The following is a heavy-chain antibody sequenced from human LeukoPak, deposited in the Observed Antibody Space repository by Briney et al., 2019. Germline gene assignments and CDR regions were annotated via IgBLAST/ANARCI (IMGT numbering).Heavy chain of an antibody. D-gene: IGHD5-24*01. J-gene: IGHJ3*02. V-gene: IGHV1-69*04. Sequence: GASVKVSCKASGGTFSSYDISWVRQAPGQGLEWMGRIIPILGIANYAQKFQGRVTITADKSTSTAYMELSSLRSEDTAVYYCARVGNGYNYGDAFDIWGQGTMVTVSS. CDR1: GGTFSSYD. CDR2: IIPILGIA. CDR3: ARVGNGYNYGDAFDI.